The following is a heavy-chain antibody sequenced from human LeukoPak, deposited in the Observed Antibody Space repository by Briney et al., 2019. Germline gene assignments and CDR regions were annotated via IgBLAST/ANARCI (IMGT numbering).Heavy chain of an antibody. CDR3: AKGTPYYYGSGSYSFDY. CDR2: ISGSSGST. Sequence: GGSLRLSCAASGFTFSNYAITWVRQAPGKGLEWISGISGSSGSTYYADSVKGRFTISRDNSKNTLYLQMNSLRAEDTAVYYCAKGTPYYYGSGSYSFDYWGQGTLVTVSS. J-gene: IGHJ4*02. V-gene: IGHV3-23*01. CDR1: GFTFSNYA. D-gene: IGHD3-10*01.